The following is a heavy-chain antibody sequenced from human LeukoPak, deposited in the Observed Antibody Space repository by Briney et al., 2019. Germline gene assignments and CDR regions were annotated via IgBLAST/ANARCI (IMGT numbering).Heavy chain of an antibody. CDR1: GYSFSTYW. CDR3: ARPAYSSSLSSHFDP. CDR2: IYPRESEI. V-gene: IGHV5-51*01. J-gene: IGHJ5*02. Sequence: GESLKISCEGSGYSFSTYWIAWVRQMPGKGLEWMGSIYPRESEIRYSPSFQGQVTISADNSISTAYLQWSSLKASDTAMYYCARPAYSSSLSSHFDPWGQGTLVTVSS. D-gene: IGHD6-13*01.